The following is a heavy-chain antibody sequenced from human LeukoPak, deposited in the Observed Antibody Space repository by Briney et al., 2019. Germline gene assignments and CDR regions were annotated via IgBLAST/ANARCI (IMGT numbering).Heavy chain of an antibody. V-gene: IGHV3-15*01. D-gene: IGHD6-6*01. Sequence: PGGSLRLSCAASGFTFGNAWMSWVRQAPGKGLEWVGRIKSKTDGGTTDYAAPVKGRFTISRDDSKNTLYLQMNSLKTEDTAVYYCTIDSSSSSGHADYYYMDVWGKGTTVTVSS. J-gene: IGHJ6*03. CDR3: TIDSSSSSGHADYYYMDV. CDR2: IKSKTDGGTT. CDR1: GFTFGNAW.